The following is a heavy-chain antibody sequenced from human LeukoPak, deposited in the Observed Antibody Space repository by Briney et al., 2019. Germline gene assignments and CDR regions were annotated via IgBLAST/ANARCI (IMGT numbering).Heavy chain of an antibody. CDR3: ARFARGAFDF. CDR1: GFTFSSYS. D-gene: IGHD3-16*01. V-gene: IGHV3-48*02. Sequence: GGSLRLSCAASGFTFSSYSMNWVRQAPGKGLEWVSYISSTGSGIYYADSVKGRFTISRDNAKNSLFLQMNTLRDEDTAVYYCARFARGAFDFWGQGTMVTVST. CDR2: ISSTGSGI. J-gene: IGHJ3*01.